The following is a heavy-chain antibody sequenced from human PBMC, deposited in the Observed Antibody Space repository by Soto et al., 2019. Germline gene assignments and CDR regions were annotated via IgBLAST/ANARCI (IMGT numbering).Heavy chain of an antibody. V-gene: IGHV1-2*04. D-gene: IGHD3-22*01. J-gene: IGHJ1*01. CDR3: AIGGPYDSSGYYDFQH. CDR2: INPNSGGT. CDR1: GYTFTGYY. Sequence: ASVKVSCKASGYTFTGYYMHWVRQAPGQGLEWMGWINPNSGGTNYAQKFQGWVTMTRDTSISTAYMELSRLRSDDTAVYYCAIGGPYDSSGYYDFQHWGQGTLVTVSS.